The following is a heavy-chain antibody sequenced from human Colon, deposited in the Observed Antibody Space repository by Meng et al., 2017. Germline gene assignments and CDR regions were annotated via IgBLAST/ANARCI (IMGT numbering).Heavy chain of an antibody. Sequence: GGSLRLSCAASGFSFSNFALNWVRQAPGKGLGWVSVINISGGTTYADSVKGRFTMSRDNSKNTLYLQMTSLRAEDTALYYCAIEGVLAAAGTLDYWGQGTLVTVSS. V-gene: IGHV3-23*01. CDR3: AIEGVLAAAGTLDY. J-gene: IGHJ4*02. CDR2: INISGGT. CDR1: GFSFSNFA. D-gene: IGHD6-13*01.